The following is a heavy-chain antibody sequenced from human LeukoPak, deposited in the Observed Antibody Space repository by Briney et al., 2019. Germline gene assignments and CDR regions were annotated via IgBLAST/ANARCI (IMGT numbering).Heavy chain of an antibody. Sequence: GGSLRLSCAASGFMFRDAAMTWVRQAPGKGLEWVGRIRNKAYNYATTFAASVKGRFTISRDDSKNTAYLQMSSLKPEDTAVYYCVSRSRFSSSSPFDYWGQGTLVTASS. CDR3: VSRSRFSSSSPFDY. D-gene: IGHD6-6*01. CDR2: IRNKAYNYAT. J-gene: IGHJ4*02. V-gene: IGHV3-73*01. CDR1: GFMFRDAA.